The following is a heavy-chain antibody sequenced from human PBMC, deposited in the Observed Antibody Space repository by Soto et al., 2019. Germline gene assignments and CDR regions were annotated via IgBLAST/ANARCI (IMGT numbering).Heavy chain of an antibody. CDR3: ATIGVSGYLAV. Sequence: PSETLSLTCTVSGASVSSDDYYWTWIRQPPGKGLEWLGYISHSGSTDYNPSLKSRLSISGDTSKNHFSLTLTSVTAADAAVYYCATIGVSGYLAVWGQGTTVTVSS. V-gene: IGHV4-30-4*03. D-gene: IGHD3-16*02. CDR1: GASVSSDDYY. CDR2: ISHSGST. J-gene: IGHJ6*02.